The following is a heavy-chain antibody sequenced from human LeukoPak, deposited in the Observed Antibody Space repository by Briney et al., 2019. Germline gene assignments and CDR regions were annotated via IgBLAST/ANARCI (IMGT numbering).Heavy chain of an antibody. D-gene: IGHD3-22*01. J-gene: IGHJ3*02. Sequence: SVKVSCKASGGTLSSYAISWVRQAPGQGLEWMGRIIPILGIANYAQKFQGRVTITADKSTSTAYMELSSLRSEDTAVYYCARMYDSSGYYYNPDAFDIWGQGTMVTVSS. CDR3: ARMYDSSGYYYNPDAFDI. V-gene: IGHV1-69*04. CDR2: IIPILGIA. CDR1: GGTLSSYA.